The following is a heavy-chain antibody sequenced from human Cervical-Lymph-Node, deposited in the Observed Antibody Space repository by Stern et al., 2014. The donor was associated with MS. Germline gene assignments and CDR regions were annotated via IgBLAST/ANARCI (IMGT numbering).Heavy chain of an antibody. CDR3: ARHARQYHVVVTANFDY. J-gene: IGHJ4*02. CDR1: GGSISSSSYY. CDR2: IYYSGST. Sequence: QLQLQESGPGLVKPSETLSLTCTVSGGSISSSSYYWGWIRQPPGKGLEWIGSIYYSGSTYYNPSLKSRVTISVEPSKNQFSLKLSSVTAADTAVYYCARHARQYHVVVTANFDYWGQGTLVTVSS. V-gene: IGHV4-39*01. D-gene: IGHD2-21*02.